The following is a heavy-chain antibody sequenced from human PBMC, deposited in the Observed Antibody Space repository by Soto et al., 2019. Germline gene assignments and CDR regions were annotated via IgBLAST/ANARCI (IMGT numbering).Heavy chain of an antibody. J-gene: IGHJ6*02. V-gene: IGHV6-1*01. CDR1: GDSVSSNSAA. Sequence: PSQTLSLTCDISGDSVSSNSAAWNWIRQPPSRGLEWLGRTYYRSKWNNDYAVSVKSRITINPDTSKNQFSLQLNSVTPEDTAVYYCARGPGWTGMDVWGQGTTVTVSS. CDR3: ARGPGWTGMDV. CDR2: TYYRSKWNN. D-gene: IGHD2-15*01.